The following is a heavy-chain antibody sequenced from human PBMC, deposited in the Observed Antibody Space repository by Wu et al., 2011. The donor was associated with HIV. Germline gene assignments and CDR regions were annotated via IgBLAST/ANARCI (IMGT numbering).Heavy chain of an antibody. CDR2: VIPVFDTT. D-gene: IGHD5-18*01. CDR1: GGTFSSYA. Sequence: QVQLVQSGTEVKKPGSSVKVSCKASGGTFSSYAINWVRQAPGQGPEWMGRVIPVFDTTNYAPRFQGRVTITADESTSTAYMELSRLRSDDTAVYYCARYRYSYGFDYWGQGTLVTVSS. V-gene: IGHV1-69*18. CDR3: ARYRYSYGFDY. J-gene: IGHJ4*02.